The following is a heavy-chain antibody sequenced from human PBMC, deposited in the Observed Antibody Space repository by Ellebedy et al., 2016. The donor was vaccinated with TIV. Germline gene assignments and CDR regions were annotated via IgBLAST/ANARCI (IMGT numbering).Heavy chain of an antibody. CDR2: FYSSGQT. Sequence: SETLSLTCAVSGDSISPYYWNWLRQSPGRGLEWIGYFYSSGQTGSNPSLKSRVTISMDTSKNQFSLRLNPVTAADTAVYYCARGPHRRFDAWGQGSLVTVSS. J-gene: IGHJ5*02. V-gene: IGHV4-59*12. CDR3: ARGPHRRFDA. CDR1: GDSISPYY.